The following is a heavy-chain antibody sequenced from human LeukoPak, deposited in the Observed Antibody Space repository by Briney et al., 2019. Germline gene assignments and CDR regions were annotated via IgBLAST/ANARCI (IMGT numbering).Heavy chain of an antibody. D-gene: IGHD3-22*01. CDR2: IWHDGSNE. J-gene: IGHJ4*02. V-gene: IGHV3-33*01. CDR1: GITFSSFG. Sequence: GGSLRLSCAAPGITFSSFGMHWLRQAPGKGPEWVASIWHDGSNEYYADSVKGRFTISRDNSKNTLYLQMNSLRAEDTAVYYCARDRTYYYDSSGYYLSQTFDYWGQETLVTVSS. CDR3: ARDRTYYYDSSGYYLSQTFDY.